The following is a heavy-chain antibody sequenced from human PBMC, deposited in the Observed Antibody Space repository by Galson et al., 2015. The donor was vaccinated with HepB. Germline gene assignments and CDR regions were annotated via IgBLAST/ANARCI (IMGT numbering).Heavy chain of an antibody. D-gene: IGHD5-12*01. J-gene: IGHJ5*02. V-gene: IGHV1-69*02. CDR3: ARSHLYSSYDYGWFDP. CDR1: GGTFSSYT. Sequence: SVKVSCKASGGTFSSYTINWVRQAPGQGLEWMGRIIPILDITNYARKFLGRVTITADKSTTTAYMELSSLRSEDTAVYYCARSHLYSSYDYGWFDPWGQGTLVTVSS. CDR2: IIPILDIT.